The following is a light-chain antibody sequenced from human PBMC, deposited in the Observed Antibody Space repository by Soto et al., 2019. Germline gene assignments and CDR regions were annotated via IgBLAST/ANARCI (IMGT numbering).Light chain of an antibody. CDR1: SSDVGGYDI. J-gene: IGLJ1*01. V-gene: IGLV2-14*03. CDR2: DVS. CDR3: SSYTSISTYV. Sequence: QSVLTQPASVSGSPGQSITISCTGTSSDVGGYDIVSWYQHHPGKAPRLMIYDVSHRPSGVSDRFSASKSGNTASLTISGLLAEYEADYYCSSYTSISTYVFGTGTKVTVL.